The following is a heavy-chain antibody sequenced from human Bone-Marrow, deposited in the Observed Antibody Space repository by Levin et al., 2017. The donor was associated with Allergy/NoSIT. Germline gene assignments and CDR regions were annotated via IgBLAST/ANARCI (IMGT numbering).Heavy chain of an antibody. V-gene: IGHV3-33*01. CDR2: IWNDGINK. Sequence: PGGSLRLSCTASGFSFRAYGMHWVRQAPGKGLEWLAIIWNDGINKDYADSVKGRLTISRDNSKDTVYLQMNSLRADDTAMYYCARLGNSNFGGGLDYWGQGSLVTVSS. CDR3: ARLGNSNFGGGLDY. J-gene: IGHJ4*02. D-gene: IGHD4-11*01. CDR1: GFSFRAYG.